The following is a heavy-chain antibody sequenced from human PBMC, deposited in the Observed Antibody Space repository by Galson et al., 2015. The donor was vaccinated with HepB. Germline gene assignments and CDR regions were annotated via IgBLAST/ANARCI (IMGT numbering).Heavy chain of an antibody. D-gene: IGHD2-15*01. CDR1: GFSFSKYA. CDR3: VKVAVVGSAVPYYFDY. Sequence: SLRLSCAGSGFSFSKYAMSWVRQAPGKGLEWVSGISGSGGHTYYTDSVKGRFTISRENSKKTLYMQMKSRRVEDTAVYYCVKVAVVGSAVPYYFDYWGQGTLVTVSS. CDR2: ISGSGGHT. V-gene: IGHV3-23*01. J-gene: IGHJ4*02.